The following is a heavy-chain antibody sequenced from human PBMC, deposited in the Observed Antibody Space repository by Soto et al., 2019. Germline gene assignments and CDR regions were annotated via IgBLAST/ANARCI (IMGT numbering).Heavy chain of an antibody. Sequence: QVQLVESGGGVVQPGMSLRLSCAASGFTFNNYGMHWVRQAPGTGLEWVAAISSDGSDKYYADSVKGRLTISRDNSKNTLYLQMHSLRAEDTAVYYCAKDQGIAASHGIDWGQGTMVTVSS. V-gene: IGHV3-30*18. CDR1: GFTFNNYG. D-gene: IGHD6-13*01. J-gene: IGHJ3*01. CDR3: AKDQGIAASHGID. CDR2: ISSDGSDK.